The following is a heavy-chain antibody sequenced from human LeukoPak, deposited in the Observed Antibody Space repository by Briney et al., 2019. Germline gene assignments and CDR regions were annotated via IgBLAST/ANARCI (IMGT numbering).Heavy chain of an antibody. D-gene: IGHD3-10*01. V-gene: IGHV3-30*18. CDR3: AKDEVLLWFGELDY. J-gene: IGHJ4*02. CDR2: ISYDGSNK. CDR1: GFTFSSYG. Sequence: GRSLRLSCAASGFTFSSYGMHGVRQAPGKGLEWVAVISYDGSNKYYADSVKGRFTISRDNSKNTLYLQMNSLRAEDTAVYYCAKDEVLLWFGELDYWGQGTLVTVSS.